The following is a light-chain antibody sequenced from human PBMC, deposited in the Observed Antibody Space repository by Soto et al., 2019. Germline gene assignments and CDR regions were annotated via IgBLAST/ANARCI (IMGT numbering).Light chain of an antibody. CDR1: QSVSSK. J-gene: IGKJ1*01. CDR3: QQYNNWPRT. V-gene: IGKV3-15*01. CDR2: GAT. Sequence: EIVTTQSPATLSVTPGERATLSCSASQSVSSKLAWFQQKTGQAPSLLIYGATTRATGIPARFSGSGSGTEFTLTISSLQSEDFAVYYCQQYNNWPRTFGQGTKVDI.